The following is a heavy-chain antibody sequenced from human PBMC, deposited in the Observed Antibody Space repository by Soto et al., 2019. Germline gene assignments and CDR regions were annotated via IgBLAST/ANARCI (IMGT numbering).Heavy chain of an antibody. CDR1: GGTFSNYP. CDR2: IIPIFGTV. D-gene: IGHD5-12*01. V-gene: IGHV1-69*14. Sequence: QVQLVQSGAEVKKPGSSVKVSCKASGGTFSNYPISWVRQAPGQGLEWMGGIIPIFGTVNYAQKFQGRVTITADKSTSTAYMELSSLRSEGTAVYYCARGNHRWLQLWYFDLWGRGTLVTVSS. CDR3: ARGNHRWLQLWYFDL. J-gene: IGHJ2*01.